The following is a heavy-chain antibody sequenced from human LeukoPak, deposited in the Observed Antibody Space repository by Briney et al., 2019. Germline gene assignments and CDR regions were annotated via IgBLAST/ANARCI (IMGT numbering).Heavy chain of an antibody. CDR1: GFKFRAFT. CDR3: AKEKVTIYFDL. D-gene: IGHD5-24*01. CDR2: FSRNGVTT. J-gene: IGHJ3*01. V-gene: IGHV3-43*01. Sequence: GGSLRLSCVGSGFKFRAFTMHWVRQAPGRGLEWVSLFSRNGVTTFYADSVRGRFTISRDNSENSVYLQMDSLTTEDTAVYYCAKEKVTIYFDLWGQGTLVTVSA.